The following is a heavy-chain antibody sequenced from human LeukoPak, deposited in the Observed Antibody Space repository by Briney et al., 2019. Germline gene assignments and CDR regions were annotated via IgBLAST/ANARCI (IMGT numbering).Heavy chain of an antibody. V-gene: IGHV4-59*01. Sequence: KASETLSLTCTVSGGSISSYYWSWIRQPPGKGLEWIGYVYSSGSTNYNPSLKSRVTISVDTSKNQFSLKLSSVTAADTAVYYCARGTYYYDSSGYYYRLDYFDYWGQGTLVTVSS. CDR1: GGSISSYY. CDR3: ARGTYYYDSSGYYYRLDYFDY. D-gene: IGHD3-22*01. CDR2: VYSSGST. J-gene: IGHJ4*02.